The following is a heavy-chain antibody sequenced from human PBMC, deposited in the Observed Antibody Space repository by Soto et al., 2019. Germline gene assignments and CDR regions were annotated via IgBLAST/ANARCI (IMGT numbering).Heavy chain of an antibody. V-gene: IGHV1-2*02. CDR2: INHNSGDT. CDR3: ATGYSYVHV. Sequence: SGNASSNSSVYAFTRYYIHSVRQAPGQGLEWMGWINHNSGDTNYAQKFQGRVTMTRDTSFSTAYMELSSLRSDDTAVYYCATGYSYVHVWGRGTLGIVSS. CDR1: VYAFTRYY. J-gene: IGHJ4*02. D-gene: IGHD5-18*01.